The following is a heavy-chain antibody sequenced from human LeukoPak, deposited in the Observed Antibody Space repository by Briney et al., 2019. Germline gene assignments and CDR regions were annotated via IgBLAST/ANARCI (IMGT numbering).Heavy chain of an antibody. CDR1: GFTFSTYG. Sequence: GGSLRLSCAASGFTFSTYGMHWVRQAPGKGLEWLTDIWYDGSNKYYTDSVKGRFTISRDNSKNTLYLQMSSLRAEDTAVYYCLVIIVGGSSQHWGRAPWSPSPQ. J-gene: IGHJ1*01. CDR3: LVIIVGGSSQH. D-gene: IGHD2-15*01. CDR2: IWYDGSNK. V-gene: IGHV3-33*01.